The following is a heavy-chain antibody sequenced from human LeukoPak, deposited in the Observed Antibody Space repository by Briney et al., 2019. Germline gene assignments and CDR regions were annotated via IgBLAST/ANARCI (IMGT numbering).Heavy chain of an antibody. D-gene: IGHD3-9*01. CDR2: NSGSSGST. CDR1: GFTFSSYA. J-gene: IGHJ4*02. CDR3: AKSWSCALYLDWLCYFDY. V-gene: IGHV3-23*01. Sequence: GGSLRLSCAASGFTFSSYAMSWVRQAPGKGLEWVSGNSGSSGSTYYADSVRGRFTISRDNSKNTLYLQMNSLRAEDTAVYYCAKSWSCALYLDWLCYFDYWGQGTPVTVSS.